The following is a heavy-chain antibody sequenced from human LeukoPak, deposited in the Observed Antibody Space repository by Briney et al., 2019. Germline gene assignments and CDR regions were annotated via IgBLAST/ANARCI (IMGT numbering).Heavy chain of an antibody. CDR3: VKDRTTVITGGFAS. V-gene: IGHV3-23*01. J-gene: IGHJ4*02. D-gene: IGHD4-23*01. Sequence: GGSLRLSCAVSGFTFSSYGMSWVRQAPGKGLEWVSGISGSGGSTYYADSVKGRFTISRDNSKNTRYLQLNSLRAEDTAVYYCVKDRTTVITGGFASWGQGALVTVPS. CDR1: GFTFSSYG. CDR2: ISGSGGST.